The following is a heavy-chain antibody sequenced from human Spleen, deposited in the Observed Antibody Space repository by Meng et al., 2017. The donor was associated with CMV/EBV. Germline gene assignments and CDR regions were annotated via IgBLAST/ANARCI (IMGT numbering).Heavy chain of an antibody. V-gene: IGHV1-46*01. CDR1: GYTFTSYY. D-gene: IGHD6-13*01. Sequence: QVQLVQSGAEVKKPGASVKVSCKASGYTFTSYYMHWVRQAPGQGIEWMGLINPSGGSTSYAQKFQGRVTMTTDASTNTAYLELRSLRSDDTAVYYCARDQQLIPAEYFQHWGPGTLVTVSS. CDR3: ARDQQLIPAEYFQH. CDR2: INPSGGST. J-gene: IGHJ1*01.